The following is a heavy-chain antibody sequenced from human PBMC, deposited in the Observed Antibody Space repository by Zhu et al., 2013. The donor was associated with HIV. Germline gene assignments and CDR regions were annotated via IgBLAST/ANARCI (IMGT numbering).Heavy chain of an antibody. CDR2: INPDSGAT. J-gene: IGHJ3*02. CDR1: AYSFTGYY. Sequence: QVQLVQSGAEVKKPGASVTVSCKASAYSFTGYYIHWVRQAPGQGLEWMGWINPDSGATIYAQKFQGRVTMTTNTSINSAYLELENLMYDDTAMYYCASDLWEKALDIWGPGTMVTVSS. D-gene: IGHD1-26*01. CDR3: ASDLWEKALDI. V-gene: IGHV1-2*02.